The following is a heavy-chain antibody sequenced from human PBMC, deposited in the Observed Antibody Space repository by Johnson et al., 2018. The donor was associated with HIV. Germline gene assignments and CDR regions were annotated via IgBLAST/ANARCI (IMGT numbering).Heavy chain of an antibody. V-gene: IGHV3-23*04. CDR3: ANLYTYGSGAFDI. D-gene: IGHD5-18*01. CDR1: GFTFSSYA. J-gene: IGHJ3*02. CDR2: ISGSDGNT. Sequence: VQLVESGGGLVQPGGSLRLSCVASGFTFSSYAMNWVRQAPGKGLEWVSGISGSDGNTYYTDSVKGRFTISRDNSKNTLYLKMNSLRAEDTAVYSCANLYTYGSGAFDIWGQGTMFTVSS.